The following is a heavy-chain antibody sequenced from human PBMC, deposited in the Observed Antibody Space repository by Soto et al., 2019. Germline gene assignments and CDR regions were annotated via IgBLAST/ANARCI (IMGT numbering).Heavy chain of an antibody. J-gene: IGHJ3*02. D-gene: IGHD3-3*01. Sequence: EVQLVESGGGLVKPGGSLRLSCAASGFTFSSYSMNWVRQAPGKGLEWVSSISSSSSYIYYADSVKGRFTISRDNAKNSLYLQMNSLRAEDTAVYCCARDVSIYYDFWSGYFDIWGQGTMVTVSS. CDR2: ISSSSSYI. CDR1: GFTFSSYS. V-gene: IGHV3-21*01. CDR3: ARDVSIYYDFWSGYFDI.